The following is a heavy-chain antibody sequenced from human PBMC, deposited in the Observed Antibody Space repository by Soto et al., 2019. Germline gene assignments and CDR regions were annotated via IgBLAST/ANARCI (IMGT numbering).Heavy chain of an antibody. V-gene: IGHV3-23*01. CDR2: ISGSGGST. Sequence: EVQLLESGGGLVQPGGSLRLSCAASGFTFSSYAMSWVRQAPGKGLEWVSAISGSGGSTYYADSVKGRFTISRDNSKNTRYLQMNSLRAEDTAVYYCAKDAKRDIVVVVAAPGWFDPWGQGTLVTVSS. CDR1: GFTFSSYA. CDR3: AKDAKRDIVVVVAAPGWFDP. D-gene: IGHD2-15*01. J-gene: IGHJ5*02.